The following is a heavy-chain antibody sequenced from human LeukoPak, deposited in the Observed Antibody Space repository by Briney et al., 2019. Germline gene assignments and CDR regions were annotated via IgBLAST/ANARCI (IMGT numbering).Heavy chain of an antibody. CDR2: INPNSGGT. CDR1: GYTFTSYG. J-gene: IGHJ4*02. V-gene: IGHV1-2*02. D-gene: IGHD3-10*01. Sequence: ASVKVSCKASGYTFTSYGISWVRQAPGQGLEWMGWINPNSGGTNYAQKFQGRVTMTRDTSISTAYMEMSRLRSDDTAVYYCAAPVRGVKSFDYWGQGTLVTVSS. CDR3: AAPVRGVKSFDY.